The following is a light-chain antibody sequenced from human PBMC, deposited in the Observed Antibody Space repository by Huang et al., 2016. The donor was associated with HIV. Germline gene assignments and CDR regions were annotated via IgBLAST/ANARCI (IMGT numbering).Light chain of an antibody. CDR3: QQYHIYWT. Sequence: EVVMTQSPATLSVSPGERATLFCRASESVGSNLAWFQLKPGQAPRLLIYGASTRATGIPAMFSGSGSGTVFTLTISSLQSEDSAVYFCQQYHIYWTFGQGTKVEFK. CDR2: GAS. J-gene: IGKJ1*01. CDR1: ESVGSN. V-gene: IGKV3-15*01.